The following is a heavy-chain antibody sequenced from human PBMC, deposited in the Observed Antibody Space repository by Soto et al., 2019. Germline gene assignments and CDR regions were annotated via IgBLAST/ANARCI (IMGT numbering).Heavy chain of an antibody. CDR3: AKDVGQQLVLNYGMDV. CDR2: VSYDGNHK. Sequence: QVQLVESGRGVIQPGTSLSLSCGSSGFTFRSFGMYWVRQAPGKGLEWVAVVSYDGNHKYYADSVKGRFTVSRDNAKNMLYLQMNSLTGEDTAVYYCAKDVGQQLVLNYGMDVWGQGTTVTVSS. CDR1: GFTFRSFG. V-gene: IGHV3-30*18. D-gene: IGHD6-13*01. J-gene: IGHJ6*02.